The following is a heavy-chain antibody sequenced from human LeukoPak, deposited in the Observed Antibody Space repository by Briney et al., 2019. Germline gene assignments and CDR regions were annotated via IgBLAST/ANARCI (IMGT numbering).Heavy chain of an antibody. CDR1: GFIFNNFG. CDR2: ISNDGGGT. D-gene: IGHD3-22*01. Sequence: GGSLRLSCTASGFIFNNFGLMWVRQAPGKGLEWVSAISNDGGGTTYEDFVKGRFTISRDNSKNTLFLQMNSLRAEDTALYYCAKGSSGYFADLWGQGTLVTVSS. V-gene: IGHV3-23*01. J-gene: IGHJ5*02. CDR3: AKGSSGYFADL.